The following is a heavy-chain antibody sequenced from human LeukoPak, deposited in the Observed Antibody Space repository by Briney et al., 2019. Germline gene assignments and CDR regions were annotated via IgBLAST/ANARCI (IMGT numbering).Heavy chain of an antibody. CDR2: IYPGDSDT. Sequence: GESLQISCKASGYSFTSYWIVWVRQMPGKGLEWMGIIYPGDSDTRYSPSFQGQVTISADKSISTSYLQWSSLKASDTAMYYCAREVAVAAEGDWFDPWGQGTLVTVSS. D-gene: IGHD6-19*01. V-gene: IGHV5-51*01. CDR1: GYSFTSYW. J-gene: IGHJ5*02. CDR3: AREVAVAAEGDWFDP.